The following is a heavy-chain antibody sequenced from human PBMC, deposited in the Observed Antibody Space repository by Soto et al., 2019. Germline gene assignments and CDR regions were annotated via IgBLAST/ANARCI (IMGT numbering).Heavy chain of an antibody. J-gene: IGHJ6*02. CDR3: APLSVSLSGPYGIHV. D-gene: IGHD2-15*01. Sequence: SETLSLTCSVSGYSVSSSDYYWAWIRQPPGKGLEWIGSMLYSGLTYYNPSLKSRVTLSVDTSKNQFSVRLTSVTASDTAVYSCAPLSVSLSGPYGIHVWGQGTTVTVSS. CDR1: GYSVSSSDYY. CDR2: MLYSGLT. V-gene: IGHV4-39*01.